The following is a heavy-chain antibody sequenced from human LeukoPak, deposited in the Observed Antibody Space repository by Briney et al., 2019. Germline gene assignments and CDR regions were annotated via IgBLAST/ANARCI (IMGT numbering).Heavy chain of an antibody. CDR3: TLSLAAPLLHPPNDAFDI. J-gene: IGHJ3*02. V-gene: IGHV1-46*01. CDR1: GYTFTSSY. Sequence: ASVKVSCKASGYTFTSSYMHWVRQAPGQGLEWMGIINPSGGSTSYAQKFQGRVTMTRDMSTSTVYMELSSLRSEDTAVYYCTLSLAAPLLHPPNDAFDIWGQGTMVTVSS. D-gene: IGHD6-6*01. CDR2: INPSGGST.